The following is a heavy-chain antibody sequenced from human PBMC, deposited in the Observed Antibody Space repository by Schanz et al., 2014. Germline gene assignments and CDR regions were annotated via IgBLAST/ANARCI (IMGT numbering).Heavy chain of an antibody. CDR1: GFTFSSYA. D-gene: IGHD1-1*01. Sequence: EVQLMESGGGLVKPGGSLRLSCAASGFTFSSYAMSWVRQAPGKGLEWVSAISGSGGSTYYADSVKGRFTISSDNSKSTLYLQMSSLRAEDTAVYYCTRDVRLDRRGNWFDPWGQGTLVTVSS. V-gene: IGHV3-23*01. J-gene: IGHJ5*02. CDR3: TRDVRLDRRGNWFDP. CDR2: ISGSGGST.